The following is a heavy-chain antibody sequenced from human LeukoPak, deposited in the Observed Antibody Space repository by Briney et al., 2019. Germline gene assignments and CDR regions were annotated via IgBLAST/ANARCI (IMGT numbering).Heavy chain of an antibody. Sequence: GRSLRLSCAASGFTFSSYGMHWVRQAPGKGLEWVAVIWYDGSNKYYADSVKGRFTISRDNAKNSLYLQMNSLRAEDTAVYYCARGGHYYDILTGYSSVFDYWGQGTLVTVSS. CDR2: IWYDGSNK. J-gene: IGHJ4*02. V-gene: IGHV3-33*01. CDR3: ARGGHYYDILTGYSSVFDY. D-gene: IGHD3-9*01. CDR1: GFTFSSYG.